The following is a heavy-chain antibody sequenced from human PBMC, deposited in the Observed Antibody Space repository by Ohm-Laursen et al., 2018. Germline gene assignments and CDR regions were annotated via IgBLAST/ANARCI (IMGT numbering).Heavy chain of an antibody. CDR2: IYASGSN. CDR3: AAYSGYDWVYGMDV. Sequence: SDTLSLTCAVSGASIRNYYWSWIRQPAGKGLEWIGRIYASGSNNYNPSLKSRVTMSVDRSKNQFSLKLSSVTAADTAVYYCAAYSGYDWVYGMDVWGQGTTVTVSS. D-gene: IGHD5-12*01. J-gene: IGHJ6*02. CDR1: GASIRNYY. V-gene: IGHV4-4*07.